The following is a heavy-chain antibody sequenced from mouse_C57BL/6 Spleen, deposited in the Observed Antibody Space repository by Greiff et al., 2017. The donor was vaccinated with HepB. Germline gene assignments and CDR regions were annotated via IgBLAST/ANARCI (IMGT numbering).Heavy chain of an antibody. V-gene: IGHV1-82*01. CDR3: ARSSGNPLFAY. CDR1: GYAFSSSW. J-gene: IGHJ3*01. Sequence: QVTLKESGPELVKPGASVKISCKASGYAFSSSWMNWVKQRPGKGLEWIGRIYPGDGDTNYNGKFKGKATLTADKSSSTAYMQLSSLTSEDSAVYFCARSSGNPLFAYWGQGTLVTVSA. D-gene: IGHD1-3*01. CDR2: IYPGDGDT.